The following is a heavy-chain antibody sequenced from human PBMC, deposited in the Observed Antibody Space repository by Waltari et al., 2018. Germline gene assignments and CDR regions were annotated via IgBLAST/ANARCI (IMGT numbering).Heavy chain of an antibody. CDR3: ARGGLYGQQLLESAFEI. CDR2: IIPMFETA. Sequence: QVQLVQSGAEVKKPGSSVKVSCKASGGSFSTYALTWVRQAPGQGLEWMGGIIPMFETANYAQKVQERVTITTDGSMTTAYMELSSLTSEDTAVYYCARGGLYGQQLLESAFEIWGQGTKVTVAS. D-gene: IGHD6-13*01. CDR1: GGSFSTYA. J-gene: IGHJ3*02. V-gene: IGHV1-69*05.